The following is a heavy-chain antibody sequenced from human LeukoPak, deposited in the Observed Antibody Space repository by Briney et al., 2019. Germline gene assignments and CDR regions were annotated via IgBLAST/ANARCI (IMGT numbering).Heavy chain of an antibody. Sequence: ASVKVSCTASGYTFINFDINWVRQAAGQGPEWMGWMNPKSGVTGYARKFQGRVTMTRNISISAAYVELSSLTSEDTALYYCARGNPLYYDSPPDKWGQGSPVTVSS. V-gene: IGHV1-8*01. CDR2: MNPKSGVT. CDR1: GYTFINFD. J-gene: IGHJ4*02. D-gene: IGHD3-22*01. CDR3: ARGNPLYYDSPPDK.